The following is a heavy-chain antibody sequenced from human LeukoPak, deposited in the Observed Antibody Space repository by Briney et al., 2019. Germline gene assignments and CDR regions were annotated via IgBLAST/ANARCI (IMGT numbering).Heavy chain of an antibody. D-gene: IGHD2-15*01. V-gene: IGHV3-23*01. J-gene: IGHJ4*02. CDR2: ISGSGGST. Sequence: GGSLRLSCAASGFTFSSYAMSWVRQAPGKGLEWVSAISGSGGSTYYADSVKGRFTISRDNSKNTLYLQMNSLRAEDTAVYYCAKDPPTTFIGYCSGGSCPYDYWGQGTLVTVSS. CDR3: AKDPPTTFIGYCSGGSCPYDY. CDR1: GFTFSSYA.